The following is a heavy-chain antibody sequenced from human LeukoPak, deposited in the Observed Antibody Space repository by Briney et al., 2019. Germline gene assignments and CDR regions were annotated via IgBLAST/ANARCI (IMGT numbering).Heavy chain of an antibody. Sequence: SETLSLTCAVYGGSFSGYYWSWIRQPPGKGLEWIGEINHSGSTNYNPSLKSRVTIPVDTSKNQFSLKLSSVTAADTAVYYCARGSIYSYGHPFDYWGQGTLVTVSS. J-gene: IGHJ4*02. CDR2: INHSGST. D-gene: IGHD5-18*01. V-gene: IGHV4-34*01. CDR1: GGSFSGYY. CDR3: ARGSIYSYGHPFDY.